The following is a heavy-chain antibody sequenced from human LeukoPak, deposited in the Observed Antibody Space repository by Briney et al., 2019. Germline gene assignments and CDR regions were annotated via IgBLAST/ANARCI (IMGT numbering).Heavy chain of an antibody. CDR1: GFTFSSYW. J-gene: IGHJ6*03. Sequence: GGSLRLSCAASGFTFSSYWMSWVRQAPGKGLEWAANIKQDGSEKYYVDSVKGRFTISRDNAKNSLYLQMNSLRAEDTAVYYCARCCKPGYYDILTGTGAYYMDVWGKGTTVTISS. CDR3: ARCCKPGYYDILTGTGAYYMDV. D-gene: IGHD3-9*01. V-gene: IGHV3-7*01. CDR2: IKQDGSEK.